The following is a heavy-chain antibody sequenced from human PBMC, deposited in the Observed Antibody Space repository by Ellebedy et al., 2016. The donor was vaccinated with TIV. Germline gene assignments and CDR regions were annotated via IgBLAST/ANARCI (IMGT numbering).Heavy chain of an antibody. V-gene: IGHV3-23*01. CDR1: GFTFSTYA. CDR3: ARLRYFGSGSYSDY. J-gene: IGHJ4*02. Sequence: GESLKISCAASGFTFSTYAMSWVRQAPGRGLEWVSTISGSGGVTYYTDSVKGRFTISRDNSKNTLYLQMNSLRAGDTAIYYCARLRYFGSGSYSDYWGQGTLVTVSS. D-gene: IGHD3-10*01. CDR2: ISGSGGVT.